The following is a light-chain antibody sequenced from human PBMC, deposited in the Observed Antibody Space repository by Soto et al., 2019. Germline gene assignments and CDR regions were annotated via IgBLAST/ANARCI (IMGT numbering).Light chain of an antibody. CDR2: GNS. Sequence: QSVLTQPPSVSGAPGQRVTISCTGSSSNIGAGYEVHWYQQHPGTAPKVLIYGNSNRPSGVPDRFSGSKSGTSASLAITGLQAEDEADYYCQSYESSLSGYVFGTGTKVTVL. CDR1: SSNIGAGYE. J-gene: IGLJ1*01. V-gene: IGLV1-40*01. CDR3: QSYESSLSGYV.